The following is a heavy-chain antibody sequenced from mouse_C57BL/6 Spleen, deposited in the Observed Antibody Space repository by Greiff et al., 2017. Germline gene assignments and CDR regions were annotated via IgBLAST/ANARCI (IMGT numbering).Heavy chain of an antibody. J-gene: IGHJ4*01. V-gene: IGHV3-1*01. CDR2: ISYSGST. CDR1: GYSITSGYD. CDR3: ARDGHYAMDY. Sequence: EVQLEESGPGMVKPSQSLSLTCTVTGYSITSGYDWHWIRHFPGNKLEWMGYISYSGSTNYNPSLKSRISITHDTSKNHFFLKLNSVTTADTATYYCARDGHYAMDYWGQGTSVTVSS.